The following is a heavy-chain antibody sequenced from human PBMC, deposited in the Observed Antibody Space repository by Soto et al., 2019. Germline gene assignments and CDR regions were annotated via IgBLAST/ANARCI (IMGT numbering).Heavy chain of an antibody. V-gene: IGHV3-53*01. CDR2: IYSGGST. CDR3: ARDRVESGYPEYFQH. J-gene: IGHJ1*01. Sequence: PGGSLRLSCAASGFTVSSNYMSWVRQAPGKGLEWVSVIYSGGSTYYADSVKSRFTIYRDKSKNTLYLQMNSLRAEDTAVYYCARDRVESGYPEYFQHWGQGT. CDR1: GFTVSSNY. D-gene: IGHD3-22*01.